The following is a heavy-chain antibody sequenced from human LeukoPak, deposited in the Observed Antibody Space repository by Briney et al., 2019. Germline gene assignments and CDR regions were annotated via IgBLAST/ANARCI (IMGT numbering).Heavy chain of an antibody. J-gene: IGHJ3*02. CDR2: IYPGDSDT. D-gene: IGHD5-24*01. V-gene: IGHV5-51*01. CDR3: ARQGRDGYNGEAFDI. CDR1: GYSFTSYW. Sequence: GESLKISCKGSGYSFTSYWIGWVRQMPGKGLEWMGFIYPGDSDTRYSPSFQGQVTISADKSISTAYLQWSSLKASDTAMYYCARQGRDGYNGEAFDIWGQGTMVTVSS.